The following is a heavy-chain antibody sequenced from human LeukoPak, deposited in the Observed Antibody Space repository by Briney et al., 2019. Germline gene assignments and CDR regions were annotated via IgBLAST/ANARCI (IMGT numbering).Heavy chain of an antibody. CDR1: GFTFSNAW. J-gene: IGHJ4*02. CDR2: IKSKTDGGTT. V-gene: IGHV3-15*01. Sequence: NPGGSLRLSSAASGFTFSNAWMSWVRQAPGKGLEWVGRIKSKTDGGTTDYAAPVKGRFTISRDDSKNTLYLQMNSLKTEDTAVYYCTTSPYYDSSAFDYWGQGTLVTVSS. D-gene: IGHD3-22*01. CDR3: TTSPYYDSSAFDY.